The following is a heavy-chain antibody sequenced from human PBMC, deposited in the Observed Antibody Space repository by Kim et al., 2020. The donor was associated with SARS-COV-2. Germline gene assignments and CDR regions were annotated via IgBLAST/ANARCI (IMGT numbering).Heavy chain of an antibody. V-gene: IGHV3-30*02. CDR3: AKDLGYSSSWYRFGAFDI. J-gene: IGHJ3*02. Sequence: KGRFTISRHNSKNTLYLQMNSLRAEDTAVYYCAKDLGYSSSWYRFGAFDIWGQGTMVTVSS. D-gene: IGHD6-13*01.